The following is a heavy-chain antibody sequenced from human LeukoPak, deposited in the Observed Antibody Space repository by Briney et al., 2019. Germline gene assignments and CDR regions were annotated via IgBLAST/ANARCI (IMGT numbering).Heavy chain of an antibody. V-gene: IGHV1-2*02. CDR1: GYTFSDYS. Sequence: ASVKVSCKTSGYTFSDYSIHWVRQAPGQGLEWMGWINPKSGGTNYARKFQGRVTLTGDTSISTAYMELSRLRSDDTAVYYCARGSPRVTTVTTLEYPFGYWGQGTLVTVSS. J-gene: IGHJ4*02. CDR2: INPKSGGT. CDR3: ARGSPRVTTVTTLEYPFGY. D-gene: IGHD4-17*01.